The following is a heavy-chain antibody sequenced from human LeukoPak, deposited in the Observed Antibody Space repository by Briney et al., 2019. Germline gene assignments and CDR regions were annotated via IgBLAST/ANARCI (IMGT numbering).Heavy chain of an antibody. CDR1: GIIFSDYY. Sequence: GGSLRLSCAASGIIFSDYYMSWIRQAPGKGLEWVSSISGSDGYTFYAVSVKGRFTISRDNSKNTLYLQMNNLRAEDTALYYCAKGLIEYSYGNFDYWGQGTLVTVSS. V-gene: IGHV3-23*01. D-gene: IGHD5-18*01. CDR2: ISGSDGYT. J-gene: IGHJ4*02. CDR3: AKGLIEYSYGNFDY.